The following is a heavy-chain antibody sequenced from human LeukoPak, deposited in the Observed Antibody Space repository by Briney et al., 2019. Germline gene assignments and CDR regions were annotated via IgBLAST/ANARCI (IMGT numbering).Heavy chain of an antibody. D-gene: IGHD6-13*01. J-gene: IGHJ4*02. CDR2: INPNSGGT. Sequence: SVKVSCKASGYTFTGYYMHWVRQPPRQGREWMGWINPNSGGTNYAQKFQGRVTMTRDTSISTAYMELSRLRSDDTAVYYCARVAGRDTPDYWGQGTLVTVSS. CDR3: ARVAGRDTPDY. V-gene: IGHV1-2*02. CDR1: GYTFTGYY.